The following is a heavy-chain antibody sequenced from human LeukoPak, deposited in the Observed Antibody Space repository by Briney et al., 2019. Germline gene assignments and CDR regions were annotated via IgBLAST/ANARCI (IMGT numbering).Heavy chain of an antibody. V-gene: IGHV4-59*08. CDR3: ARSTVVIPFY. Sequence: SETLSLTCTVSGGSISSYYWSWIRQPPGKGLEWIGYIYYSGSTNYNPSLKSRVTISVDTSKNQFSLKLSSVTAADTTVYYCARSTVVIPFYWGQGTLVTVSS. J-gene: IGHJ4*02. CDR2: IYYSGST. CDR1: GGSISSYY. D-gene: IGHD4-23*01.